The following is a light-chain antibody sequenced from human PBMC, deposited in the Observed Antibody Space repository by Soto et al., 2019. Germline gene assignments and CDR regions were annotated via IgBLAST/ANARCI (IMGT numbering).Light chain of an antibody. V-gene: IGKV3-20*01. J-gene: IGKJ1*01. CDR1: QSVRSSY. Sequence: EIVLTQSPGTLSLSPGERATLSCRASQSVRSSYLAWYQQKPGQSPRLLIYDASNRATGIPDRFSGSGSGTEFTLAISRLEPEDFALYYCQQYGSSPTFGQGTKVEIK. CDR2: DAS. CDR3: QQYGSSPT.